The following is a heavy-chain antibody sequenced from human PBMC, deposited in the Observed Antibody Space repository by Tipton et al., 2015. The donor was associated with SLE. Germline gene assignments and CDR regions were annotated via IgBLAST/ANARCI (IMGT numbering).Heavy chain of an antibody. CDR2: INHSGST. CDR3: ARGKVTMVRGIMGAFDI. V-gene: IGHV4-34*01. CDR1: GGSFSGYY. J-gene: IGHJ3*02. D-gene: IGHD3-10*01. Sequence: TLSLTCAVYGGSFSGYYWSWIRQPPGKGLEWIGEINHSGSTNYNSSLKSRVTISVDTSKNQFSLKLSSVTAADTAVYYCARGKVTMVRGIMGAFDIWGQGTMVTVSS.